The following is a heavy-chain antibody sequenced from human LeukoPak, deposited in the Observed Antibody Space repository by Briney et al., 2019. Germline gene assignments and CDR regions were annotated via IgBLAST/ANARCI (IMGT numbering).Heavy chain of an antibody. V-gene: IGHV4-4*07. CDR2: IYTSGST. CDR3: AREWQQLGVWAWFDP. Sequence: SETLSLTCTVSGGSTSSYYWSWIRQPAGKGLEWIGRIYTSGSTNYNPSLKSRVTMSVDTSKNQFSLKLSSVTAADTAVYYCAREWQQLGVWAWFDPWGQGTLVTVSS. CDR1: GGSTSSYY. D-gene: IGHD6-13*01. J-gene: IGHJ5*02.